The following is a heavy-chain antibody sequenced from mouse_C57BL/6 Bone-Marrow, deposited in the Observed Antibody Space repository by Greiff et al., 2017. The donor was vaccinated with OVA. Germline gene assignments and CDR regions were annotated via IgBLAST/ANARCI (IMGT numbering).Heavy chain of an antibody. CDR3: ARSGAITTVVAPFDY. CDR1: GYAFSSSW. D-gene: IGHD1-1*01. V-gene: IGHV1-82*01. Sequence: VQRQESGPELVKPGASVKISCKASGYAFSSSWMNWVKQRPGKGLEWIGRIYPGDGDTNYNGKFKGKATLTADKSSSTAYMQLSSLTSEDSAVYFCARSGAITTVVAPFDYWGQGTTLTVSS. J-gene: IGHJ2*01. CDR2: IYPGDGDT.